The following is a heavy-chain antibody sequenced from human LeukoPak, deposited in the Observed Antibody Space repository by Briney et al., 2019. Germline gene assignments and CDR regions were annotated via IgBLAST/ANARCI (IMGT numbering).Heavy chain of an antibody. CDR1: GFTFGDYA. J-gene: IGHJ4*02. V-gene: IGHV3-49*03. D-gene: IGHD3-3*01. CDR3: TRAGFSSDYDFWSGYGAPY. CDR2: IGSKAYGGTT. Sequence: GGSLRLSCTASGFTFGDYAMSWFRQAPGEGVEWGGFIGSKAYGGTTEYAASVKGRFTISRDDSKSIAYLQMNILKTEDTAVYYCTRAGFSSDYDFWSGYGAPYWGQGTLVTVSS.